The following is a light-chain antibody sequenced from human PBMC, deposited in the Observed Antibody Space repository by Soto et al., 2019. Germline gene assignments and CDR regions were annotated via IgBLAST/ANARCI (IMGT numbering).Light chain of an antibody. CDR3: QQYNSYALT. CDR2: DAS. CDR1: QSISSW. J-gene: IGKJ4*01. Sequence: DIQMTQSPSTLSASVGDRVTITCRASQSISSWLAWYQQKPGKAPKLLIYDASSLESGVPSRFSGSGSGTKFTLTISSLQPDDFATYYGQQYNSYALTFGGGTKVEIK. V-gene: IGKV1-5*01.